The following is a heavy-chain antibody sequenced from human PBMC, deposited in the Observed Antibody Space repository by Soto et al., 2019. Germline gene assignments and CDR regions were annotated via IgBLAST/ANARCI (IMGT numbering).Heavy chain of an antibody. D-gene: IGHD6-13*01. V-gene: IGHV3-23*01. J-gene: IGHJ6*02. CDR2: ISGSGGST. CDR3: AKERAAAGLHGMDV. CDR1: GFTFSNYA. Sequence: GGSLRLSCTASGFTFSNYAMSWVRQAPGKGLEWVSTISGSGGSTYYADSVKGRFTISRDNSKNMLYLQMNSLRAEDTAVYYCAKERAAAGLHGMDVWGQGTTVTVSS.